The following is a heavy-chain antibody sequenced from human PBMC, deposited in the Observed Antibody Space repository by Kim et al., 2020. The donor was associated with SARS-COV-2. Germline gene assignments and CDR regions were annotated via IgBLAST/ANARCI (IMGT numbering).Heavy chain of an antibody. CDR3: ASDFS. J-gene: IGHJ4*02. V-gene: IGHV3-7*03. CDR2: IKADGSEK. CDR1: GFTFSTYW. Sequence: GGSLRLSCSASGFTFSTYWMNWVRQAPGKGLEWVANIKADGSEKYYVDSVKGRFSISRDNAENSLYLQMNSLRVDDTAVYYCASDFSWGQGILVTVSS.